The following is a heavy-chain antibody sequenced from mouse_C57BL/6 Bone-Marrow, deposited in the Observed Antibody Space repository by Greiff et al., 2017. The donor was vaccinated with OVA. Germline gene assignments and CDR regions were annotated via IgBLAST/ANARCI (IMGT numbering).Heavy chain of an antibody. V-gene: IGHV5-6*01. J-gene: IGHJ4*01. D-gene: IGHD1-1*01. CDR3: ARHEKILTTVGLYAMDY. Sequence: DVHLVESGGDLVKPGGSLKLSCAASGFTFSSYGMSWVRQTPDKRLEWVATISRGGSYTYYPDSVKGRFTISRDNAKNTLYLQMSSLKSEDTAMYYCARHEKILTTVGLYAMDYWGQGTSVTVSS. CDR2: ISRGGSYT. CDR1: GFTFSSYG.